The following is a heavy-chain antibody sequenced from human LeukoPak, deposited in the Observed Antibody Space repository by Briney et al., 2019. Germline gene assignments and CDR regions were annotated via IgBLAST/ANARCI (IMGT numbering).Heavy chain of an antibody. CDR1: GFTFSSYG. CDR2: ISYDGSNK. V-gene: IGHV3-30*19. D-gene: IGHD6-19*01. J-gene: IGHJ4*02. CDR3: ARDTYVGAVAGTRKNVRFDY. Sequence: GRSLRLSCAASGFTFSSYGMHWVRQAPGKGLEWVAVISYDGSNKYYADSVKGRFTISRDNSKNTLYLQMNSLRAEDTAVYYCARDTYVGAVAGTRKNVRFDYWGQGTLVTVSS.